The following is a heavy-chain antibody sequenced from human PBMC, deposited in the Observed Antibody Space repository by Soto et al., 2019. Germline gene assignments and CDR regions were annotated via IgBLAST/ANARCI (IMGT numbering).Heavy chain of an antibody. Sequence: ASVKVSCKASGYSFTTYDIHWVRQAPGQRLEWLGWINTGNANPKYSQKFQGRVIITRDTSANIAYMELRSLRSEDTAVYCCATDKRGAAAGTGGYWG. CDR2: INTGNANP. D-gene: IGHD6-13*01. V-gene: IGHV1-3*04. CDR3: ATDKRGAAAGTGGY. CDR1: GYSFTTYD. J-gene: IGHJ4*01.